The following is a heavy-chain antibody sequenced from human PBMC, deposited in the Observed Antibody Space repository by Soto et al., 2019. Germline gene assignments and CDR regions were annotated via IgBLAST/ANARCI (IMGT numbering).Heavy chain of an antibody. Sequence: SETLSLTCTVSGGSISSYYWSWIRQPAGKGLEWIGRIYTSGSTNYNPSLKSRVTMSVDTSKNQFSLKLSSVTAADTAVYYCARDLGASSSWYYYYYGMDVWGQGTTVTVSS. CDR3: ARDLGASSSWYYYYYGMDV. CDR1: GGSISSYY. CDR2: IYTSGST. V-gene: IGHV4-4*07. J-gene: IGHJ6*02. D-gene: IGHD6-13*01.